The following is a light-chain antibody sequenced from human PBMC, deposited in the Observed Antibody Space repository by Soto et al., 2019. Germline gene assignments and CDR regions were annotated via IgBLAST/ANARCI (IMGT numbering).Light chain of an antibody. Sequence: IVMTQYPATLSVSPGERATLACRASQSVSSTVAWYQQTTRQAPRLLINGAFARATGIPARFSGSGSATEFTLTISSLQSEDFAAYYGQHYDNTPPSVTFGPGTKVDIK. CDR3: QHYDNTPPSVT. J-gene: IGKJ3*01. CDR1: QSVSST. CDR2: GAF. V-gene: IGKV3-15*01.